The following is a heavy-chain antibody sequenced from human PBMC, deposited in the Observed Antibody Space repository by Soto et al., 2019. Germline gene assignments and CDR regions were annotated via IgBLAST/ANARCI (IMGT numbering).Heavy chain of an antibody. CDR3: ARGAYYDYDWGSYRYGSFDY. Sequence: PGGSLRLSCAASGFTFSSYSMNWVRQAPGKGLEWVSYISSSSSTIYYADSVKGRFTISRDNAKNSLYLQMNSLRDEDTAVYYCARGAYYDYDWGSYRYGSFDYWGQGT. J-gene: IGHJ4*02. CDR2: ISSSSSTI. V-gene: IGHV3-48*02. D-gene: IGHD3-16*02. CDR1: GFTFSSYS.